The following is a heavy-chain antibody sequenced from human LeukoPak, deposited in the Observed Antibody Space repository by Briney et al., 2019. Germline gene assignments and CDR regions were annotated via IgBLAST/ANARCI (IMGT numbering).Heavy chain of an antibody. CDR3: ARALDGYNYDY. CDR1: GYTFTGYY. Sequence: ASVKVSCKASGYTFTGYYMHWVRQAPGQGLEWMGWISAYNGNTNYAQKLQGRVTMTTDTSTSTTYMELRSLRSDAAAVYYCARALDGYNYDYWGQGTLVTVSS. J-gene: IGHJ4*02. V-gene: IGHV1-18*04. CDR2: ISAYNGNT. D-gene: IGHD5-24*01.